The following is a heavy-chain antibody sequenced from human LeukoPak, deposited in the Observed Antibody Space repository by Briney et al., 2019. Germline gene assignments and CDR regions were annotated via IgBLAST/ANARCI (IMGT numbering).Heavy chain of an antibody. V-gene: IGHV3-11*01. D-gene: IGHD2/OR15-2a*01. J-gene: IGHJ6*02. CDR1: GFTFSDYY. Sequence: PGGSLRLSCAASGFTFSDYYINWIRQAPGKGLEWLSYISGNGRFIEYADSVKGRFTISRDNAQNLLYLQMNSLRAEDTAIYYCARDLNTGMDVWSRGTTVTVSS. CDR3: ARDLNTGMDV. CDR2: ISGNGRFI.